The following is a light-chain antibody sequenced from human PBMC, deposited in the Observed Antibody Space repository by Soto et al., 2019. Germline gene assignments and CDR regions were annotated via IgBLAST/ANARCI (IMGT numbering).Light chain of an antibody. J-gene: IGLJ3*02. CDR3: SSYAGSNLWV. CDR2: EVS. Sequence: QSALTQSPSASGSPGQSVTISCTGTSSDVGNYKYVSWYQQHPGKAPKLMIYEVSKRPSGVPDRFSGSKSGNTASLTVSGLQDEDEADYYCSSYAGSNLWVFGGGTQLTVL. CDR1: SSDVGNYKY. V-gene: IGLV2-8*01.